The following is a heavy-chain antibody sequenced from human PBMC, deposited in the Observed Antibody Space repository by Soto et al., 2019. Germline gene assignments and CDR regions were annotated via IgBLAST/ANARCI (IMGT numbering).Heavy chain of an antibody. CDR2: IYSSGST. CDR1: GDSISSNNYY. D-gene: IGHD5-18*01. V-gene: IGHV4-61*01. J-gene: IGHJ4*02. CDR3: ARDHPHSYGIYYFDY. Sequence: PSETLSLTCTVSGDSISSNNYYWSWIRQPPGKGLEWIGYIYSSGSTNYNPSLKSRVTISADTSKNQVSLKLTSVTAADTAVYYCARDHPHSYGIYYFDYWGQGTLVTVSS.